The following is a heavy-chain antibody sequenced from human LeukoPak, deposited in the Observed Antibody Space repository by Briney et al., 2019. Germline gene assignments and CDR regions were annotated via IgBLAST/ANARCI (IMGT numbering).Heavy chain of an antibody. CDR1: GFTFRDYN. CDR2: INTGGGSI. V-gene: IGHV3-11*04. Sequence: PGGSLRLSCGASGFTFRDYNMSWIRQAPGKGLEYISYINTGGGSIYYAGSVKGRFTISRDNAKNSLYLRMNNVRADDTAVYYCARTSTDCLDCWGQGTLVTVSS. J-gene: IGHJ4*02. D-gene: IGHD2-21*02. CDR3: ARTSTDCLDC.